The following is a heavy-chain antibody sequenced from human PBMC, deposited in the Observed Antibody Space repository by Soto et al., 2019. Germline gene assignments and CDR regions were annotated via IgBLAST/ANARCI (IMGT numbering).Heavy chain of an antibody. CDR1: GGSFSGYY. V-gene: IGHV4-34*01. CDR2: INHSGST. J-gene: IGHJ5*02. Sequence: SETLSLTCAVYGGSFSGYYWSWIRQPPGKGLEWIGEINHSGSTNYNPSLKSRVTISVDTSKSQFSLKLSSVTAADTAVYYCARGSWEVRFDPWGQGTLVTVAS. CDR3: ARGSWEVRFDP. D-gene: IGHD6-13*01.